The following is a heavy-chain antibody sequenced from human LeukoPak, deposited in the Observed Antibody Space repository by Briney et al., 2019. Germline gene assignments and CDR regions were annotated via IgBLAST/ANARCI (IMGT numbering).Heavy chain of an antibody. CDR1: GYTLTELS. CDR3: ATWRYGVTAIEYFQH. J-gene: IGHJ1*01. Sequence: GASVKVSCKVSGYTLTELSMHWVRQAPGKGLEWMGGFDPEDGETIYAQKFQGRVTMTEDTSTDTAYMELSSLRSEDTAVYYCATWRYGVTAIEYFQHWGQGTLVTVSS. CDR2: FDPEDGET. D-gene: IGHD2-8*01. V-gene: IGHV1-24*01.